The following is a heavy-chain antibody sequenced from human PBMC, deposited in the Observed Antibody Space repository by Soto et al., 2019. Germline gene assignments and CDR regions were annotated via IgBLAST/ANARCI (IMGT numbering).Heavy chain of an antibody. CDR1: GLTFSNYA. CDR2: IRETGNT. Sequence: EVQILQSGGGLEQPGWSLRLSCAASGLTFSNYAMRWIRQAPGKGLEWVSTIRETGNTYYADSVRGRFATSRDNSENTLYLQMSSLRAEDTAVYYCAKQQMGVIRALDYWGQGTLVTVSS. CDR3: AKQQMGVIRALDY. D-gene: IGHD1-26*01. V-gene: IGHV3-23*01. J-gene: IGHJ4*02.